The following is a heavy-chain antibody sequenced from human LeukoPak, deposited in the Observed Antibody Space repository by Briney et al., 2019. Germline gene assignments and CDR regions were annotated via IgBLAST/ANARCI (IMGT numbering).Heavy chain of an antibody. CDR2: ISWNSGSI. J-gene: IGHJ4*02. CDR1: GSAFDDYA. Sequence: PGGSLRFSCAASGSAFDDYAMHWVRQAPGKSLERVSGISWNSGSIGYAVSVKGRFTISRDNAKNSLYLQMNSLRAEDTALYYCAKDSRFLEWLLPNFDYWGQGTLVTVSS. CDR3: AKDSRFLEWLLPNFDY. D-gene: IGHD3-3*01. V-gene: IGHV3-9*01.